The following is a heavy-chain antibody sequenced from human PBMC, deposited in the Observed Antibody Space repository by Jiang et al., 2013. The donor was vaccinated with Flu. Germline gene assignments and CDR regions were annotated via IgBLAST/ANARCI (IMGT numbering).Heavy chain of an antibody. Sequence: VQLLESGGGVVQPGGSLRLSCAASGFTFSSYGMHWVRQAPGKGLEWVAFIRYDGSNRYYADSVKGRFTISRDNSKNTLYLQMNSLRAEGTAVYYCAKGEVLRYFDWLLPHDAFDIWGQGTMVTVSS. V-gene: IGHV3-30*02. D-gene: IGHD3-9*01. CDR1: GFTFSSYG. J-gene: IGHJ3*02. CDR3: AKGEVLRYFDWLLPHDAFDI. CDR2: IRYDGSNR.